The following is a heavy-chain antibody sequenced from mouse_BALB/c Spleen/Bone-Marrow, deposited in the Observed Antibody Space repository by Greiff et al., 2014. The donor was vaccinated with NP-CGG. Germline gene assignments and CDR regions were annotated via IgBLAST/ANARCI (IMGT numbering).Heavy chain of an antibody. CDR1: GFSLTSYG. J-gene: IGHJ2*01. CDR2: IWAVGST. D-gene: IGHD2-3*01. V-gene: IGHV2-9*02. CDR3: ARERENDGYYDIDY. Sequence: VQLQQSGPGPGAPSQSLSITCTVSGFSLTSYGVHWVRQPPGKGLEWLGVIWAVGSTNYNSALMSRLSISKDNSKSQVFLKMNSLQTDDTAMHYCARERENDGYYDIDYWGQGTTLTVSS.